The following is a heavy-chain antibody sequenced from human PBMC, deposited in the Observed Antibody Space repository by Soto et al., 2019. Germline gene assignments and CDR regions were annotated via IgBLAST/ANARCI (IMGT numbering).Heavy chain of an antibody. Sequence: PSETLSLTCTVSVGSISSGGYYWSWIRQHPGKGLEWIGYIYYSGSTYYNPSLKSRVTISVDTSKNQFSLKLSSVTAADTAVYYCERYYYDSSGYFFDYWGQGNLFTGSS. V-gene: IGHV4-31*03. CDR2: IYYSGST. CDR3: ERYYYDSSGYFFDY. D-gene: IGHD3-22*01. J-gene: IGHJ4*02. CDR1: VGSISSGGYY.